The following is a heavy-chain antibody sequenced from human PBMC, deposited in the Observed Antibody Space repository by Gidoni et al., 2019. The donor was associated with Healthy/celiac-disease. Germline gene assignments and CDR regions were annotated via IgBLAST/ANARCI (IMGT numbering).Heavy chain of an antibody. CDR3: ARHEYDILTGYYKANAFDI. V-gene: IGHV4-39*01. J-gene: IGHJ3*02. D-gene: IGHD3-9*01. CDR1: GGSISSSSYY. Sequence: QLPLQESGPGLVKPSETLSLTCPVSGGSISSSSYYWGWIRQPPGKGLEWIGSIYYSGSTYYDPSLKSRVTISVDTSKNQFSLKLSSVTAADTAVYYCARHEYDILTGYYKANAFDIWGQGTMVTVSS. CDR2: IYYSGST.